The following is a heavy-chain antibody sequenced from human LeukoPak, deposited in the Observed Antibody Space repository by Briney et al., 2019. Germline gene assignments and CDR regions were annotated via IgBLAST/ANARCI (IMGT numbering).Heavy chain of an antibody. Sequence: EASVKVSCKASGGTFSSYAVSWVRQAPGQGLEWMGRIIPILGIANYAQKFQGRVTITANKSTSTAYMELSSLRSEDTAVYYCARGPTLVRGVIMPDSVGGMDVWGQGTTVTVSS. D-gene: IGHD3-10*01. CDR1: GGTFSSYA. CDR2: IIPILGIA. CDR3: ARGPTLVRGVIMPDSVGGMDV. J-gene: IGHJ6*02. V-gene: IGHV1-69*04.